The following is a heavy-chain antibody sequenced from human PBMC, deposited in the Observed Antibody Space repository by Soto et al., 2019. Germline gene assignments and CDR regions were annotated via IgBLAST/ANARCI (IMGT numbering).Heavy chain of an antibody. CDR1: GYSFTNYG. CDR2: ISAYNGNT. V-gene: IGHV1-18*01. D-gene: IGHD3-3*01. Sequence: QVQLVQSGPVVKKPGASVKVSCKASGYSFTNYGISWVRQGPGQGLEWMGWISAYNGNTNYAQNVQGRVSVTTDTSTSTAYMELRSLRSDDTAVYYCARDSFNYDFWSGYYAFDYWGQGTLVTVSS. J-gene: IGHJ4*02. CDR3: ARDSFNYDFWSGYYAFDY.